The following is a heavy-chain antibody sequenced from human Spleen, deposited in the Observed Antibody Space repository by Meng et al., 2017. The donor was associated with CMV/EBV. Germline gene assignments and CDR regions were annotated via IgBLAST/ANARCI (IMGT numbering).Heavy chain of an antibody. CDR3: AGQISVGYFDY. CDR2: IYTSGST. V-gene: IGHV4-4*07. Sequence: VQLQKSCPRRVKPSEPLSRTFAVSGGSISSYYWSWIRQPAGKGLEWIGRIYTSGSTNYNPSLKSRVTMSVDTSKNQFSLKLSSVTAADTAVYYCAGQISVGYFDYWGQGTLVTVSS. CDR1: GGSISSYY. J-gene: IGHJ4*02. D-gene: IGHD1-26*01.